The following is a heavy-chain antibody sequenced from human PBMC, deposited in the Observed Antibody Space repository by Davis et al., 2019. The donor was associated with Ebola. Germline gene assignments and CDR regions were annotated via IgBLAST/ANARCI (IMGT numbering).Heavy chain of an antibody. D-gene: IGHD3-10*01. V-gene: IGHV4-39*06. CDR2: IYYSGST. CDR3: ARGQLLWFGELLLTPWYGMDG. Sequence: MPSETLSLTCTVSGGPISSCSYYWGWIRQPPGKGLEWIGSIYYSGSTYYNPSLKSRVTISVDTSKNQFPLKLSSVTAADTAVYYCARGQLLWFGELLLTPWYGMDGWGKGTTVTVSS. CDR1: GGPISSCSYY. J-gene: IGHJ6*04.